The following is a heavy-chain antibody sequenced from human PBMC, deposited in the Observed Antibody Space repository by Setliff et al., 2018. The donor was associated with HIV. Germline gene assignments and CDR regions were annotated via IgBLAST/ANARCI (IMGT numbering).Heavy chain of an antibody. CDR2: IRSKADKYAT. V-gene: IGHV3-73*01. CDR3: LLPCTSGWHNWADP. J-gene: IGHJ5*02. D-gene: IGHD2-8*01. Sequence: PGESLKISCAASGFTFSGAEIHWVRQASGKGLEGVGRIRSKADKYATDYGASAKGRFIISRDDSKKTAYLQMSSRRAEDTAMYYCLLPCTSGWHNWADPWGQGTLVTVSS. CDR1: GFTFSGAE.